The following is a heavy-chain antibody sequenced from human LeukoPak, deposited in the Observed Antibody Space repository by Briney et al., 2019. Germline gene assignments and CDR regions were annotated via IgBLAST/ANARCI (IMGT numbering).Heavy chain of an antibody. D-gene: IGHD6-13*01. V-gene: IGHV4-59*01. J-gene: IGHJ4*02. CDR1: GGSISSSYY. CDR3: ARGVYIAAAQYGY. Sequence: SETLSLTCSVSGGSISSSYYWSWIRQSPGKGLEWIGYIYYSGSTYYNPSLKSRVTISLDTSKNQFSLKVSSVTAADTAVYYCARGVYIAAAQYGYWGQGTLVTVSS. CDR2: IYYSGST.